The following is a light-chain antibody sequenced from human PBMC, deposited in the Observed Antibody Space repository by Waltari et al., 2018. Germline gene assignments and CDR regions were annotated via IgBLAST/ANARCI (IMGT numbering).Light chain of an antibody. CDR1: QNIRCY. V-gene: IGKV1-39*01. Sequence: DIQMTQSPSSLSASVGDRVTITCRASQNIRCYLNWYQQKPGKAPKILIFAASSLRSGVPSRFSGSGSGTDFTLTITSLQPEDFATYYCQQSYSTPITFGPGTKVDVK. CDR3: QQSYSTPIT. CDR2: AAS. J-gene: IGKJ3*01.